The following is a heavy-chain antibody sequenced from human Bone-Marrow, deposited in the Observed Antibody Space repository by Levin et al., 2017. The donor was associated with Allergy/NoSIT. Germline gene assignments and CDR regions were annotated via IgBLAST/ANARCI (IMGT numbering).Heavy chain of an antibody. CDR2: INAGNGNT. Sequence: ASVKVSCKASGYTFTSYAMHWVRQAPGQRLEWMGWINAGNGNTKYSQKFQGRVTITRDTSASTAYMELSSLRSEDTAVYYCASAPGDTVTDFDYWGQGTLVTVSS. V-gene: IGHV1-3*01. D-gene: IGHD4-11*01. CDR1: GYTFTSYA. J-gene: IGHJ4*02. CDR3: ASAPGDTVTDFDY.